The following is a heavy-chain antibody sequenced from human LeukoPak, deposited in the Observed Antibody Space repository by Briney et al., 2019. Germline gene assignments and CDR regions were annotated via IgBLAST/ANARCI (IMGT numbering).Heavy chain of an antibody. CDR3: ARIRSYGYRGAD. CDR2: IDWDDDK. J-gene: IGHJ4*02. Sequence: SGPTLVNPTQTLTLTCTFSGFSLSTSGMCVSWIRQPPGKALEWLARIDWDDDKYYSTSLKTRLTISKDTSKNQVVLTITNMDPVDTATYYCARIRSYGYRGADWGQGTLVTVSS. CDR1: GFSLSTSGMC. D-gene: IGHD5-18*01. V-gene: IGHV2-70*11.